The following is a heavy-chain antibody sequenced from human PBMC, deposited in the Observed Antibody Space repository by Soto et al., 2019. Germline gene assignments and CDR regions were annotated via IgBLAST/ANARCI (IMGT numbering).Heavy chain of an antibody. J-gene: IGHJ4*02. CDR1: GFTFSNYN. CDR3: ARDGRSYCGGDCYSDY. Sequence: GGSLRLSCAASGFTFSNYNMNWVRQAPGKGLVWVSSISTSSAYIYYADSVKGRFTISRDNAKNSLYLQLNSLRAEDTAVYYCARDGRSYCGGDCYSDYWGQGTLVTVSS. D-gene: IGHD2-21*02. V-gene: IGHV3-21*01. CDR2: ISTSSAYI.